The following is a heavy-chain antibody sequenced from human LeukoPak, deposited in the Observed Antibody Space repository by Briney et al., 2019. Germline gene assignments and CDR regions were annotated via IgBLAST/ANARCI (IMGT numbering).Heavy chain of an antibody. CDR2: IYYRGGST. CDR3: ARVQGLSSRPFDY. V-gene: IGHV4-31*03. D-gene: IGHD3-10*01. Sequence: SETLSLTCTVSGCSISSGGYYWSWIRQHPGKGLEWIGYIYYRGGSTYYNPSLKSRVTISVDTSKNQFSLKLSSVTAADTAVYYCARVQGLSSRPFDYWGQGTLVTVSS. J-gene: IGHJ4*02. CDR1: GCSISSGGYY.